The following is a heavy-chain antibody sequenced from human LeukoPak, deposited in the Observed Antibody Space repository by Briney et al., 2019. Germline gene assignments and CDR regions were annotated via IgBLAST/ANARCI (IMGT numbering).Heavy chain of an antibody. J-gene: IGHJ4*02. D-gene: IGHD2-21*02. V-gene: IGHV3-21*01. CDR2: FSSKRNST. CDR3: ARVSKFGDPAGLDY. Sequence: GGSLRLSCTASGFTFSIYSMNWVRQAPGKGLEWVSSFSSKRNSTHYADSVKGRFTISRDNSKNTLYLQMNSLRAEDTAVYYCARVSKFGDPAGLDYWGQGTLVTVSS. CDR1: GFTFSIYS.